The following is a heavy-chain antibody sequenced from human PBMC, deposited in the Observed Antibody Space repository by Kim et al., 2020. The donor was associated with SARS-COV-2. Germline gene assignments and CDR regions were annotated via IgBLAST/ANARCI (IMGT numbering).Heavy chain of an antibody. V-gene: IGHV3-23*01. J-gene: IGHJ3*02. CDR2: ISASGGTT. D-gene: IGHD3-10*01. CDR3: ARSLHTSGGYYASWTYPDAFDI. CDR1: GFTFTRYA. Sequence: GGSLRLSCGASGFTFTRYAMSWVRQAPGKGLEWVSGISASGGTTYYADSMKGRFTTSRDNSKNTLYPQMNSLRVEDTALYHCARSLHTSGGYYASWTYPDAFDIWGQGALVTVSS.